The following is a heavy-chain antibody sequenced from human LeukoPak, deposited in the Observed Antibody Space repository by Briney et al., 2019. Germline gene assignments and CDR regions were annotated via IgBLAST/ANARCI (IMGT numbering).Heavy chain of an antibody. V-gene: IGHV3-23*01. CDR2: ISGSGGST. CDR3: ARIAAVGDYYYIDV. CDR1: GGSISSSSYY. D-gene: IGHD2-15*01. J-gene: IGHJ6*03. Sequence: PSETLSLTCTVSGGSISSSSYYWGWIRQPPGKGLEWVSAISGSGGSTYYADSVKGRFTISRDNSKNTLYLQMNSLRAEDTAVYYCARIAAVGDYYYIDVWGKGTTVTVSS.